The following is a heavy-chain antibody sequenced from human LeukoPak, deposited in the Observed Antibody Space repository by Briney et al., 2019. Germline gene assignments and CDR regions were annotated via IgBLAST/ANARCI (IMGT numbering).Heavy chain of an antibody. CDR3: AREKRVYPRWFDP. Sequence: PSQTLSLTCTVSGGSISSGDYYWGWLRQPPGKGLEWIGYIYYSGSTYYNPSLKSRVTISVDTSKNQFSLKLSSVTAADTAVYYCAREKRVYPRWFDPWGQGTLVTVSS. J-gene: IGHJ5*02. V-gene: IGHV4-30-4*01. CDR1: GGSISSGDYY. D-gene: IGHD3-10*01. CDR2: IYYSGST.